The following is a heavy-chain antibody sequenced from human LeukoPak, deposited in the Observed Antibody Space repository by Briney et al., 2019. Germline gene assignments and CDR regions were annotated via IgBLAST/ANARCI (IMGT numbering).Heavy chain of an antibody. CDR2: TYHSGST. V-gene: IGHV4-30-2*01. D-gene: IGHD2-8*01. CDR3: AREGVYAPNWFDP. Sequence: PSQTLSLTCAVSGGSISSGGYSWSWIRQPPGKGLEWIGYTYHSGSTYYNPSLKSRVTISVDRSKNQFSLKLSSVTAADTAVYYYAREGVYAPNWFDPWGQGTLVTVSS. J-gene: IGHJ5*02. CDR1: GGSISSGGYS.